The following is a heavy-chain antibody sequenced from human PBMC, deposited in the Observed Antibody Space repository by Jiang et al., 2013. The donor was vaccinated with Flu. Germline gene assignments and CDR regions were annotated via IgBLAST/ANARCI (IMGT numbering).Heavy chain of an antibody. CDR2: FYNTGGN. D-gene: IGHD2-21*02. CDR1: GASIGGGDYY. CDR3: ARDPGVAMTGYHWFDP. Sequence: TCSVSGASIGGGDYYWTWIRQSPGKGPEWIGYFYNTGGNSYNPSLKSRVSFSVDTSKNQFSLKLTSVTAADTAAYYCARDPGVAMTGYHWFDPWGQGILVTVSS. V-gene: IGHV4-30-4*01. J-gene: IGHJ5*02.